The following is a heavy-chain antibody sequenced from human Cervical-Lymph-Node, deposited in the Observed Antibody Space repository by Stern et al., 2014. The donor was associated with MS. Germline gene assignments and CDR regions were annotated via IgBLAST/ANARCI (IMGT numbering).Heavy chain of an antibody. V-gene: IGHV4-59*08. J-gene: IGHJ4*02. CDR1: GGSISSYY. CDR2: VHYSGTT. CDR3: AGSGTYYPDY. D-gene: IGHD3-3*01. Sequence: QVQLQESGPGLVKPSETLSLTCSVSGGSISSYYWNWIRQPPGKGLEWIANVHYSGTTNYNPSLKSRVTILLDTSLNKISLKLAPVTAADTAVYYCAGSGTYYPDYWGQGILVTVSS.